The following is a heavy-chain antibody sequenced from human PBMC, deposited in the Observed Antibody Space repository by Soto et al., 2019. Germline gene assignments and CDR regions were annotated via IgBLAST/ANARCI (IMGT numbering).Heavy chain of an antibody. V-gene: IGHV2-5*02. CDR2: VYWDDDK. J-gene: IGHJ5*02. CDR3: AHKPEDANWFDP. Sequence: QIALKASGPALVKPTQNLTLTCTFSGFSLTTPTVGVGWIRQSPGKALEWLAFVYWDDDKRYSPSLKTRLTTKKDSSENRVVLTMTDMDPADRGTYYCAHKPEDANWFDPWGQGNLVTVSS. CDR1: GFSLTTPTVG.